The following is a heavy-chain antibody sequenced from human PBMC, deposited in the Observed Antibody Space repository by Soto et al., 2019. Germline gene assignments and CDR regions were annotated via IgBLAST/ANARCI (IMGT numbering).Heavy chain of an antibody. Sequence: GGSLRLSCAASGFTFRNYAPIWIRQAPGKGLEWVSAISSGSGGGTYYADSVKGRFTISRDNSKNMLFLQMNTLRADDTATYPCASLPGIVSAAGGLDLWGQGTLVTVSS. CDR2: ISSGSGGGT. V-gene: IGHV3-23*01. CDR3: ASLPGIVSAAGGLDL. D-gene: IGHD2-2*01. CDR1: GFTFRNYA. J-gene: IGHJ5*02.